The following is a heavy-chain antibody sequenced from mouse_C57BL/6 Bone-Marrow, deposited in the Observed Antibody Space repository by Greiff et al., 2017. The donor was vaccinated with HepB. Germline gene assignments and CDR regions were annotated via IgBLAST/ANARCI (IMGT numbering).Heavy chain of an antibody. V-gene: IGHV1-42*01. Sequence: EVQLQESGPELVKPGASVKISCKASGYSFTGYYMNWVKQSPEKSLEWIGEINPSTGGTTYNQKFKAKATLTVDKSSSTAYMQLKSLTSEDSAVYYCASGGWLGWYFDVWGTGTTVTVSS. D-gene: IGHD2-3*01. CDR3: ASGGWLGWYFDV. CDR1: GYSFTGYY. CDR2: INPSTGGT. J-gene: IGHJ1*03.